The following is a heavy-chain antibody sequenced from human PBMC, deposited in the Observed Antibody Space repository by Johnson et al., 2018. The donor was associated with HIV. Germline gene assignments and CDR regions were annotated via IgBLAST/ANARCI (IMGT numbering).Heavy chain of an antibody. Sequence: VQLVESGGGVVQPGRSLRLSCAASGFTFSSYAMHWVRQAPGKGLEWVAVISYDGSNKYYADSVKGRFTISRDHSKNTLYLQMNSLRAEDTAVYYCAKTAAADAFDIWGQGTMVTVSS. CDR3: AKTAAADAFDI. D-gene: IGHD2-2*01. J-gene: IGHJ3*02. CDR1: GFTFSSYA. CDR2: ISYDGSNK. V-gene: IGHV3-30*04.